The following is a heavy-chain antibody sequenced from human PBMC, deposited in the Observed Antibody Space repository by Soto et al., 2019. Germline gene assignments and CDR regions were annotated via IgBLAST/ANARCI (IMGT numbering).Heavy chain of an antibody. V-gene: IGHV1-69*12. D-gene: IGHD2-15*01. J-gene: IGHJ5*02. CDR2: IIPIFGTA. Sequence: QVQLVQSGAEVKKPGSSVKVSCKASGGTFSSYAISWVRQAPGRGLEWMGGIIPIFGTANYAQKFQGRVTITADESTSTAYMELSSLRSEDTAVYYCARDGDCSGGSCYSDLNWFDPWGQGTLVTVSS. CDR3: ARDGDCSGGSCYSDLNWFDP. CDR1: GGTFSSYA.